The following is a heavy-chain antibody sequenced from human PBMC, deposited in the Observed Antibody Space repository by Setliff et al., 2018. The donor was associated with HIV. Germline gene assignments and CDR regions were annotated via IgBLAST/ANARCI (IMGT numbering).Heavy chain of an antibody. CDR1: GYTLTELS. D-gene: IGHD6-13*01. Sequence: ASVKVSCKISGYTLTELSIHWVRQAPGKGLEWMANFDPEDGETFYAQKFQGRLTMTEDTSTDTAYTELSSLRSDDTAMYYCATDPGYSSTWYSESFQHWGQGTVVTVS. J-gene: IGHJ1*01. CDR3: ATDPGYSSTWYSESFQH. V-gene: IGHV1-24*01. CDR2: FDPEDGET.